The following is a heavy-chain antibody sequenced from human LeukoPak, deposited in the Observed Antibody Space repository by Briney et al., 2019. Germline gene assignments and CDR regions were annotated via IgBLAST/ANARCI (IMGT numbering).Heavy chain of an antibody. CDR1: GFTFSSYA. V-gene: IGHV3-23*01. D-gene: IGHD1-1*01. CDR3: AKGLWNDRRMGLYYYYGMDV. CDR2: ISGSGGST. Sequence: PGGSLRLSCAASGFTFSSYAMSWVRQAPGKGLEWVSAISGSGGSTYYADSVKGRFTISRDNSKNTLYLQMNSLRAEDTAVYYCAKGLWNDRRMGLYYYYGMDVWGKGTTVTVSS. J-gene: IGHJ6*04.